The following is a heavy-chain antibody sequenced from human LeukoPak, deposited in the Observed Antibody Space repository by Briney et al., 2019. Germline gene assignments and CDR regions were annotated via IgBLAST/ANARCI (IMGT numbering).Heavy chain of an antibody. Sequence: QPGGSLRLSCAASGFTFSSYAMHWVRQAPGKGLEWVAVISYDGSNKYYADSVKGRFTISRDNAKNTQYLQINSLRVEDTAVYYCARSLRSPRYCIDDTCYFDYWGQGTLVTVPS. J-gene: IGHJ4*02. V-gene: IGHV3-30-3*01. D-gene: IGHD2-15*01. CDR3: ARSLRSPRYCIDDTCYFDY. CDR1: GFTFSSYA. CDR2: ISYDGSNK.